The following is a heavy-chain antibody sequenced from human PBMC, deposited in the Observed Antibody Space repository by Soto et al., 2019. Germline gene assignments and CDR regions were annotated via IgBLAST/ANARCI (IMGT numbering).Heavy chain of an antibody. J-gene: IGHJ4*02. CDR1: GFSLTTSGVG. CDR3: AHRVLRTVFGLVTTTAIYFDF. D-gene: IGHD3-3*01. CDR2: IYWDDDK. Sequence: QITLKESGPTVVKPTETLTLTCTFSGFSLTTSGVGVGWVRQSPGKAPEWLALIYWDDDKRYSTSLKSRLTMPKDTSKNQVVLTMANVDPADTATYYCAHRVLRTVFGLVTTTAIYFDFWGQGTPVVVSS. V-gene: IGHV2-5*02.